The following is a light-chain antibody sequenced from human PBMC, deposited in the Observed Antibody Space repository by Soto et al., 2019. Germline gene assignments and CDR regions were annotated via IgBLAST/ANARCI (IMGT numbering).Light chain of an antibody. Sequence: IVLMHSPGTLSLSPGERATLSCSASRSLSSGYLAWYQQKPGQAPRLLFYDASRRATGTPDRFSVSGSGIDFTLTISRLELEDFAVYYCQQYGDSPRSFGQGTKV. V-gene: IGKV3-20*01. J-gene: IGKJ1*01. CDR2: DAS. CDR1: RSLSSGY. CDR3: QQYGDSPRS.